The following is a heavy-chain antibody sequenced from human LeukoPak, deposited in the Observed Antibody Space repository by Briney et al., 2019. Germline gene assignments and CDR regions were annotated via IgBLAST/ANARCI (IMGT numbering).Heavy chain of an antibody. V-gene: IGHV3-74*01. CDR1: GFTFSSYW. J-gene: IGHJ4*02. Sequence: GGSLRLSCAASGFTFSSYWMHWIRQAPGKGLVWVSRIHSDGIGTSYADSVRDRFTISRDNAKNTLYLQMNSLRVEDTAVYYCARDQGSFDYWGQGTLVTVSS. CDR2: IHSDGIGT. CDR3: ARDQGSFDY.